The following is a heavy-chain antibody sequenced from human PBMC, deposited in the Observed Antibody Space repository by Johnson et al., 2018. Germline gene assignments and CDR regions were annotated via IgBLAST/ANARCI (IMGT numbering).Heavy chain of an antibody. CDR1: GFTFSSYG. CDR2: ISYDGSNK. D-gene: IGHD4-17*01. J-gene: IGHJ6*02. Sequence: QVQLVQSGGGVVQPRRSLRLSCAASGFTFSSYGMHWVRQAPGTGLEWVAVISYDGSNKYYADSVKGRFTISRDNSKNTLYLQVNRLRAEETAVYSCAKAVAISHDYGDYNYYGMDVWGQGTTVTVSS. CDR3: AKAVAISHDYGDYNYYGMDV. V-gene: IGHV3-30*18.